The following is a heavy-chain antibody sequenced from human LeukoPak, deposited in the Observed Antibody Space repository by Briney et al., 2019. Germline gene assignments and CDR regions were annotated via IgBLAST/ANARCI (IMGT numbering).Heavy chain of an antibody. CDR1: GGSISSSNW. CDR3: ARTNYYDSSAYYYYFDY. Sequence: SETLSLTCAVSGGSISSSNWWSWVRQPPGKGLEWIGEIYHSGSTNYNPSLKSRVTISVDTSKNQFSLKLSSVTAADTAVYYCARTNYYDSSAYYYYFDYWGQGTLVTVSS. CDR2: IYHSGST. V-gene: IGHV4-4*02. D-gene: IGHD3-22*01. J-gene: IGHJ4*02.